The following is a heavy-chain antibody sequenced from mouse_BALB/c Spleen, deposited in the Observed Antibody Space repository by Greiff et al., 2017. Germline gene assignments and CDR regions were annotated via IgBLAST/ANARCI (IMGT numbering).Heavy chain of an antibody. Sequence: VQVVESGPGLVAPSQSLSITCTVSGFSLTGYGVNWVRQPPGKGLEWLGMIWGDGSTDYNSALKSRLSISKDNSKSQVFLKMNSLQTDDTARYYCARGDDYDGAWFAYWGQGTLVTVSA. J-gene: IGHJ3*01. CDR1: GFSLTGYG. CDR3: ARGDDYDGAWFAY. V-gene: IGHV2-6-7*01. CDR2: IWGDGST. D-gene: IGHD2-4*01.